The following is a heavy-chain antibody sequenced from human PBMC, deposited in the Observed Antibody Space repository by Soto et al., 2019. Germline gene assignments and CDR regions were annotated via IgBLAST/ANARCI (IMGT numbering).Heavy chain of an antibody. Sequence: GGSLRLSCAASGFTFSSYSMNWVRQAPGKGLEWVSSISSSSSYIYYADSVKGRFTISRDNAKNSLYLQMNSLRAEDTAVYYCARSSSSLTSVYYWGQGTLVTVSS. CDR3: ARSSSSLTSVYY. V-gene: IGHV3-21*01. CDR1: GFTFSSYS. J-gene: IGHJ4*02. CDR2: ISSSSSYI. D-gene: IGHD6-13*01.